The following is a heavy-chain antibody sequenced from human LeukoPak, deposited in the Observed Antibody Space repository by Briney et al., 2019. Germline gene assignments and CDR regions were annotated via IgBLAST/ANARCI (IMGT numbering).Heavy chain of an antibody. CDR1: AFIFSSYA. CDR2: ISFDGGNK. D-gene: IGHD3-10*01. J-gene: IGHJ4*02. CDR3: AKDRRLYDYGSGSYFDY. Sequence: GGSLRLSCAASAFIFSSYALHWVRQAPGKGLEWVAVISFDGGNKYYADSVKGRFTISRDNSKNTLYLQMNSLRAEDTAVYYCAKDRRLYDYGSGSYFDYWGQGTLVTVSS. V-gene: IGHV3-30*18.